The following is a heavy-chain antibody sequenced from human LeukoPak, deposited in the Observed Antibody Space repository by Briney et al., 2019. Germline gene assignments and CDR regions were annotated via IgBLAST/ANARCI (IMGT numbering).Heavy chain of an antibody. CDR1: GYTFTGYY. D-gene: IGHD3-10*01. Sequence: ASVKVSCKASGYTFTGYYIYWVRQAPGQGLECMGWINANTGVTNYAQKFWGRVTMTRDTSVSTAYMELSRLTSDDTAVYYCGLFGDVSGNYSPLDYWGQGTLVTVSS. CDR2: INANTGVT. J-gene: IGHJ4*02. V-gene: IGHV1-2*02. CDR3: GLFGDVSGNYSPLDY.